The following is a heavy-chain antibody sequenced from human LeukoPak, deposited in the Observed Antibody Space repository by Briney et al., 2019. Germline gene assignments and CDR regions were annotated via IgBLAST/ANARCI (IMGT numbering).Heavy chain of an antibody. D-gene: IGHD6-13*01. CDR3: AKDIAAAGPDAFDI. J-gene: IGHJ3*02. CDR2: ISGSGGST. V-gene: IGHV3-23*01. Sequence: GGSLRLYCAASGFTFSSYAISWVRQAPGKGLEWVSAISGSGGSTYYADSVKGRFTISRDNTKNTLYLQMNRLRAEDTAVDYCAKDIAAAGPDAFDIWGQGTMVTVSS. CDR1: GFTFSSYA.